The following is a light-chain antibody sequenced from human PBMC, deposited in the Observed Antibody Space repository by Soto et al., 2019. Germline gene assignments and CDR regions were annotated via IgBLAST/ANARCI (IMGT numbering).Light chain of an antibody. V-gene: IGKV3-20*01. J-gene: IGKJ3*01. CDR2: GAS. CDR1: YSINSIY. Sequence: EIVLTQSPGTLSLSPGERATLSCRTNYSINSIYVAWYQQNPGQAPRLLIHGASTRATGIPDRFSGSGSGTDFTLTISRLEPEDFVVYYCQVYGDSPRVTFGPGTKVDIK. CDR3: QVYGDSPRVT.